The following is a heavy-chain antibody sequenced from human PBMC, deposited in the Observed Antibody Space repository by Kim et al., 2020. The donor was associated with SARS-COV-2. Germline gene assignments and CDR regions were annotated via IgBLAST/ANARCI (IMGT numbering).Heavy chain of an antibody. J-gene: IGHJ6*02. CDR1: GFTFSSYA. D-gene: IGHD5-18*01. Sequence: GGSLRLSCAASGFTFSSYAMHWVRQAPGKGLEWVAVISYDGSNKYYADSVKGRFTISRDNSKNTLYLQMNSLRAEDTAVYYCASAEGTAMVFRDYYGMDVWGQGTTVTVSS. V-gene: IGHV3-30*04. CDR3: ASAEGTAMVFRDYYGMDV. CDR2: ISYDGSNK.